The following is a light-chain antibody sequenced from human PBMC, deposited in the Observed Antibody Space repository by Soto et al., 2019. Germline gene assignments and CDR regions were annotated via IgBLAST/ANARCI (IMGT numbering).Light chain of an antibody. CDR1: SSNIWAGYD. CDR3: QSYDSSLSVHVV. Sequence: QAVVTQPPSVSGAPGQRVTISCTGSSSNIWAGYDVHWYQQLPGTAPKLLIYGNSNRPSGVPDRFSGSKSGTSASLAITGLQAEDEADYYCQSYDSSLSVHVVFGGGTKLTVL. V-gene: IGLV1-40*01. J-gene: IGLJ2*01. CDR2: GNS.